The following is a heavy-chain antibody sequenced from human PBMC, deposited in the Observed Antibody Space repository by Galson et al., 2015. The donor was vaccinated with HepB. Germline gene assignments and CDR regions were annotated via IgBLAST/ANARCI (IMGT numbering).Heavy chain of an antibody. CDR1: GYTFTSYY. CDR3: ARIVRGSYRSLAFDI. Sequence: SVKVSCKASGYTFTSYYMHWVRQAPGQGLEWMGRINPNSGGTNYAQKFQGRVTMTRDTSISTAYMELSRLRSDDTAVYYCARIVRGSYRSLAFDIWGQGTMVTVSS. V-gene: IGHV1-2*06. J-gene: IGHJ3*02. D-gene: IGHD3-16*02. CDR2: INPNSGGT.